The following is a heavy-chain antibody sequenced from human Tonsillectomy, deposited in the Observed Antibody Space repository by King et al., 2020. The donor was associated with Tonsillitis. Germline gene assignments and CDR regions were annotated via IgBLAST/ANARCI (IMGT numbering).Heavy chain of an antibody. D-gene: IGHD3-16*01. CDR2: IKQDGSEK. J-gene: IGHJ6*02. V-gene: IGHV3-7*03. CDR3: ARVDNIMGGELPADYYYYGMDV. Sequence: VQLVESGGGLVQPGGSLRLSCAASGFTFSSYWMSWVRQAPGKGLEWVANIKQDGSEKYNVDSVKGRFTISRDNAKNSLYLQMNSLRVEDTAVYYCARVDNIMGGELPADYYYYGMDVWGQGTTVTVSS. CDR1: GFTFSSYW.